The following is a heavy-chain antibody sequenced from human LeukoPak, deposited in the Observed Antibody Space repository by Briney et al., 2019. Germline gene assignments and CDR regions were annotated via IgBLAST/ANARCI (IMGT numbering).Heavy chain of an antibody. Sequence: GSLRLSCAASGFTFSSYWMSWVRQPPGKGLEWIGTVSYSGTTYYSPSLKSRVTISVDTFKNQFSLRLTSVTAADTALYYCAKLTCSSTFCPLDYWGQGTLVTVSS. CDR1: GFTFSSYW. D-gene: IGHD2-2*01. J-gene: IGHJ4*02. CDR2: VSYSGTT. CDR3: AKLTCSSTFCPLDY. V-gene: IGHV4-39*01.